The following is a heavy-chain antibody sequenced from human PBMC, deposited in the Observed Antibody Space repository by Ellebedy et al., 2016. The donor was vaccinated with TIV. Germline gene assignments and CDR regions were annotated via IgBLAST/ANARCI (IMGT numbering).Heavy chain of an antibody. CDR2: ISAYNGNT. D-gene: IGHD3-10*01. CDR3: ARVLVRGDYFDY. J-gene: IGHJ4*02. V-gene: IGHV1-18*01. Sequence: AASVKVSCKASGGTFSSYAISWVRQAPGQGLEWMGGISAYNGNTNYAQKLQGRVTMTTDTSTSTAYMELRSLRSDDTAVYYCARVLVRGDYFDYWGQGTLVTVSS. CDR1: GGTFSSYA.